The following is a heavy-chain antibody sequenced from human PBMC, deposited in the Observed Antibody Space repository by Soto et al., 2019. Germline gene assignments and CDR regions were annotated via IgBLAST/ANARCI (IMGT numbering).Heavy chain of an antibody. CDR3: AREFSNSPEAFDS. V-gene: IGHV4-61*01. Sequence: SETLSLTCTVSSGSVNSDTFYWSWIRQPPGRGLEWIGYIYYTGSTNYNSSLKSRVTISIDTSRNQFSLKLSSVTAADTAFYYCAREFSNSPEAFDSWGQGSLVTVSS. CDR2: IYYTGST. J-gene: IGHJ4*02. CDR1: SGSVNSDTFY. D-gene: IGHD6-6*01.